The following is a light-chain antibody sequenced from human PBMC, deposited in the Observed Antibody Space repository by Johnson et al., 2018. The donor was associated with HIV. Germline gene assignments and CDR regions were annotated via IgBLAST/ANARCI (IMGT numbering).Light chain of an antibody. CDR1: SSNIENYY. J-gene: IGLJ1*01. Sequence: QAVLTQPPSVSAAPGQKVTISCSGSSSNIENYYVSWYQHHPGTAPKLLIYDNNKRPSGIPDRFSGSKSGTSATLGISGLQTGDEADYYCGVWDASLTPRYVFGTGTTIAVL. CDR3: GVWDASLTPRYV. V-gene: IGLV1-51*01. CDR2: DNN.